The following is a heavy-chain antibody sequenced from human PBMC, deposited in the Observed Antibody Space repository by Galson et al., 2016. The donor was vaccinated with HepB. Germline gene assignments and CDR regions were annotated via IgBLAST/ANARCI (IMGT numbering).Heavy chain of an antibody. J-gene: IGHJ6*02. CDR1: GGSFSDYY. V-gene: IGHV4-34*01. Sequence: SETLSLTCAVYGGSFSDYYWSWIRQPPGKGLEWIGEINHSGSTNCSPSLKIRVTITVDTSKNQFSLKLSSVTAADTAVYYCARGPRRQVVLGLYYYYGMDVWGQGTTVTVSS. D-gene: IGHD3-10*01. CDR3: ARGPRRQVVLGLYYYYGMDV. CDR2: INHSGST.